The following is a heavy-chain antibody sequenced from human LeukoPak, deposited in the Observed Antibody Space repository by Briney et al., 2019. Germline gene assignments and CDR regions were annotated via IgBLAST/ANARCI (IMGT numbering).Heavy chain of an antibody. Sequence: PSETLSLTCAVSDYSISSGYYWGWIRQPPGKGLEWIGSIYHSGSTYYNPSLKSRVTISVDTSKNQFSLKLSSVTAADTAVYYCARRDIGAAYSSLGYYYMDVWGKGTTVTVSS. CDR1: DYSISSGYY. V-gene: IGHV4-38-2*01. J-gene: IGHJ6*03. CDR2: IYHSGST. CDR3: ARRDIGAAYSSLGYYYMDV. D-gene: IGHD2-15*01.